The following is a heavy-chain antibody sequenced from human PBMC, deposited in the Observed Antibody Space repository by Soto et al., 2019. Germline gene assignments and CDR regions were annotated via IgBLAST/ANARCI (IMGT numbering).Heavy chain of an antibody. D-gene: IGHD6-19*01. CDR3: ARGRGRYSSGWSWFDP. V-gene: IGHV4-4*02. CDR2: IFQSGST. J-gene: IGHJ5*02. CDR1: GGTIRSPDW. Sequence: PSETLSLTCGVSGGTIRSPDWWTWVRQPPGKGLEWIGEIFQSGSTNYTPSLESRVTISADKSKNQFSLTLTSVTAADTAVYFCARGRGRYSSGWSWFDPWGQGILVTVSS.